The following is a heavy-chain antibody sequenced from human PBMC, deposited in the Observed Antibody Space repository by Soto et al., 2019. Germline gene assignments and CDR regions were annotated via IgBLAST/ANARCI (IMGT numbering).Heavy chain of an antibody. J-gene: IGHJ5*02. D-gene: IGHD2-15*01. CDR2: IYHSGST. Sequence: PSETLSLTCAVSGGSISSGGYFWSWIRQPPGKGLECIGYIYHSGSTYYNPSLKSRVTISVDRSKNQFSLKLSSVTAADTAVYYCARDVRRGGLDHPLGSGWFDPWGQGTLVTVSS. CDR3: ARDVRRGGLDHPLGSGWFDP. CDR1: GGSISSGGYF. V-gene: IGHV4-30-2*01.